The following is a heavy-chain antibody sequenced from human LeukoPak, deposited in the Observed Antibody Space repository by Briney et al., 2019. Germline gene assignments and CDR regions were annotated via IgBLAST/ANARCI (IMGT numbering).Heavy chain of an antibody. J-gene: IGHJ5*02. V-gene: IGHV3-43*01. CDR3: AKDPTYDFWSGYLRGKNWFDP. CDR2: IRGVGGGT. D-gene: IGHD3-3*01. Sequence: GGSLRLSCAPSGFPFDVFTMHWFRQAPGKGREWVPLIRGVGGGTYYADSVKGRFTISRDNRKNSLYLQMNSLRTEDTALYYCAKDPTYDFWSGYLRGKNWFDPWGQGTLVTVSS. CDR1: GFPFDVFT.